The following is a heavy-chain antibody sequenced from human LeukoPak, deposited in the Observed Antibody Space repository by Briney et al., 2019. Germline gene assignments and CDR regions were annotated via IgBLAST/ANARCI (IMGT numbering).Heavy chain of an antibody. Sequence: SETLSLTCALYGGSFSGFYWSWIRQPPGKGLEWIGEINHSGSTSYNPSLKSRVTISVDTSKNQCSLKLSSVTAADTAVYYCARHLETAAAPRGYFDYWGQGTLGTVSS. D-gene: IGHD6-13*01. CDR1: GGSFSGFY. J-gene: IGHJ4*02. CDR3: ARHLETAAAPRGYFDY. V-gene: IGHV4-34*01. CDR2: INHSGST.